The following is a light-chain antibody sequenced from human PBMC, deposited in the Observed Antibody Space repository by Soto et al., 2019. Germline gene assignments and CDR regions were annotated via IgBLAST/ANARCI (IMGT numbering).Light chain of an antibody. CDR3: SSYTSSSTLGV. Sequence: QSVLTQTASVSGSPGQSITISCTGTSSDVGGYNYVSWYQQHPGKAPKLMIYDVSNRPSGVSNRFSGSKSGNTASLTISGLQAADEADYYCSSYTSSSTLGVFGGGTKVTVL. V-gene: IGLV2-14*01. CDR1: SSDVGGYNY. CDR2: DVS. J-gene: IGLJ3*02.